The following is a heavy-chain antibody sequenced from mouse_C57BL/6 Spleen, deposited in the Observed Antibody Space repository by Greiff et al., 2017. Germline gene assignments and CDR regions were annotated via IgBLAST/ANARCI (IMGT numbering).Heavy chain of an antibody. V-gene: IGHV5-17*01. D-gene: IGHD4-1*01. CDR2: ISSGSSTI. Sequence: EVQLVESGGGLVKPGGSLKLSCAASGFTFSDYGMHWVRQPPEKGLEWVAYISSGSSTIDYAATVKGRFTISRDNAKNTLFLQMTSLRSEDTAMYYCARGKLVDYWGQGTTLTVSS. J-gene: IGHJ2*01. CDR1: GFTFSDYG. CDR3: ARGKLVDY.